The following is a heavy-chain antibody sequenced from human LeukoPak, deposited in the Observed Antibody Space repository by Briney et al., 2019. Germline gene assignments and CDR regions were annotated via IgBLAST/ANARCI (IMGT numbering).Heavy chain of an antibody. D-gene: IGHD5-24*01. Sequence: SETLSLTCTVSGGSISSSSYYWGWIRQPPGKGLEWIGYIYYSGSTNYNPSLKSRVTISVDTSKNQFSLKLSSVTAADTAVYYCARGNGYSGWFDPWGQGTLVTVSS. J-gene: IGHJ5*02. CDR2: IYYSGST. V-gene: IGHV4-61*05. CDR3: ARGNGYSGWFDP. CDR1: GGSISSSSYY.